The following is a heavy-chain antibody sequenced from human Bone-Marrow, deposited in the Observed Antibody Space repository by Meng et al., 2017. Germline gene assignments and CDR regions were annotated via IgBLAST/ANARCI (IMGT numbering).Heavy chain of an antibody. CDR2: ISGSGGST. Sequence: GGSLRLSCAASGFTFSSYEMSWVRQAPGKGLEWVSAISGSGGSTYYAGSVKGRFTISRDNSKNTLYLQMNSLRAEDTAVYYCAPDSSGYYLTHYFDYWGQGTLVTVSS. CDR1: GFTFSSYE. D-gene: IGHD3-22*01. CDR3: APDSSGYYLTHYFDY. V-gene: IGHV3-23*01. J-gene: IGHJ4*02.